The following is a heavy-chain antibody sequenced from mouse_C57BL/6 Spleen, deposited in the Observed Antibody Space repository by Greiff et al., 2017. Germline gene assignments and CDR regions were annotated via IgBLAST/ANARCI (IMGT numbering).Heavy chain of an antibody. CDR3: GRGGGNHYFDY. CDR2: IYPGDGDT. V-gene: IGHV1-80*01. Sequence: VHLVESGAELVKPGASVKISCKASGYAFSSYWMNWVKQRPGKGLEWIGQIYPGDGDTTYNGKFKGKATLTADKSSSTAYMQLSSLTDEDAAVYFCGRGGGNHYFDYWGQGTTLTVSA. D-gene: IGHD2-1*01. CDR1: GYAFSSYW. J-gene: IGHJ2*01.